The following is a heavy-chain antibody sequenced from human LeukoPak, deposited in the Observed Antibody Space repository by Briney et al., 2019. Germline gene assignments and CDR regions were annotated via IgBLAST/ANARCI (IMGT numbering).Heavy chain of an antibody. J-gene: IGHJ4*02. V-gene: IGHV1-2*02. CDR1: GYTFTGYY. D-gene: IGHD6-19*01. CDR2: INGNSGGT. Sequence: ASVKVSCKASGYTFTGYYFHWMRQAPGQGPEWMGWINGNSGGTNYAQKFQGRVTMTRDTSISTAYMELSRLRSDDTAVYYCARESGWYDYWGQGTLVTVSS. CDR3: ARESGWYDY.